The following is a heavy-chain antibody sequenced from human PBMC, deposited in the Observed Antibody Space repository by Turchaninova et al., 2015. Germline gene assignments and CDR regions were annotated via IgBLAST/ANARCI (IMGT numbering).Heavy chain of an antibody. V-gene: IGHV5-51*01. CDR1: GYSFPNYW. CDR2: IYPGDSSN. CDR3: TRVGTATITGHDAYDV. Sequence: VQLVQSGAELKKPGESLKISCQGSGYSFPNYWLGWVRQLPGKGRGWVGVIYPGDSSNRYNPSFQAQVTIAADKSTKTAYLQWTSVKAADSAIYFCTRVGTATITGHDAYDVWGQGTMVTVSS. D-gene: IGHD5-12*01. J-gene: IGHJ3*01.